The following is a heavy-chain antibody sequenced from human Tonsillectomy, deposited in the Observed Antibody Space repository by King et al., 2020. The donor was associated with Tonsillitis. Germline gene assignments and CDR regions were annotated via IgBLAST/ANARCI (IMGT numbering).Heavy chain of an antibody. CDR3: AKRMDRALDGNPEAYDM. J-gene: IGHJ3*02. Sequence: VQLVESGGGLVQPGGSLRLSCAVSGFSFSDYAMTWIRQAPGKGPDWVSTISGTGGTKFYADSVKGRFTVSRDNSNNTLFLQMNTLRVEDTARYYCAKRMDRALDGNPEAYDMWGQGTMVTVS. V-gene: IGHV3-23*04. D-gene: IGHD1-1*01. CDR1: GFSFSDYA. CDR2: ISGTGGTK.